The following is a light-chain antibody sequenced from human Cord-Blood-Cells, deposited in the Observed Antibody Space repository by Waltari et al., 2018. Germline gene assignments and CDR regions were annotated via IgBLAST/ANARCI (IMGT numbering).Light chain of an antibody. CDR1: QSVSSD. CDR2: DAS. J-gene: IGKJ5*01. CDR3: QQRSNWPPIT. Sequence: EIVLTQSPATLSLSPGERATLSCWASQSVSSDLAWYQQKPGQAPRLLIYDASNRATGIPARFSGSGSGTDFTLTISSLEPEDFAVYYCQQRSNWPPITFGQGTRLEIK. V-gene: IGKV3-11*01.